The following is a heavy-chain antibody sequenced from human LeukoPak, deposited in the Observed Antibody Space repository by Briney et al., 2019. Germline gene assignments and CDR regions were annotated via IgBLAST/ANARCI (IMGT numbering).Heavy chain of an antibody. CDR3: AKDRPNGVMSVVRGGLAIDY. J-gene: IGHJ4*02. CDR2: IRFEGNEK. V-gene: IGHV3-30*02. Sequence: GGSLRLSRVSSGFTFTGYGMHWVRQAAGKGLEWVAFIRFEGNEKRYADSLKGRFSISRDNSKNTLYLDMNTLRVEDTAVYHCAKDRPNGVMSVVRGGLAIDYCGQGTLVTVSS. D-gene: IGHD3-10*01. CDR1: GFTFTGYG.